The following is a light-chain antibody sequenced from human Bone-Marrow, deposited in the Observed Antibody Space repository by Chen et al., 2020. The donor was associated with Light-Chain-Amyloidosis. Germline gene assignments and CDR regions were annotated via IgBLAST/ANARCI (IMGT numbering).Light chain of an antibody. CDR1: SGSIATNY. J-gene: IGLJ3*02. V-gene: IGLV6-57*01. CDR3: QSYQGSSQGV. CDR2: EDD. Sequence: NFMLTQPHSVSESPGKTVIIPCTRSSGSIATNYVQGYQQRSGSSPTTVIYEDDKRPSGVPDRFSGSIDRSSNSASLTISGLKTEDEADYYCQSYQGSSQGVFGGGTKLTVL.